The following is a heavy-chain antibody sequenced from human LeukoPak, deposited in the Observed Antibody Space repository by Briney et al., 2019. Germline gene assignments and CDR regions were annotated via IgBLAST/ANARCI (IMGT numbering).Heavy chain of an antibody. D-gene: IGHD6-13*01. Sequence: PGGSLRLSCAASGFTFSNYDMHWVRQAPGKGLEWVAVISYDGNNKDFADSVKGRFTISRDNSKNTLYLQMNSLRAEDTAVFYCAREVGYSSSFDYWGHGTLVTVSS. V-gene: IGHV3-30-3*01. CDR1: GFTFSNYD. J-gene: IGHJ4*01. CDR2: ISYDGNNK. CDR3: AREVGYSSSFDY.